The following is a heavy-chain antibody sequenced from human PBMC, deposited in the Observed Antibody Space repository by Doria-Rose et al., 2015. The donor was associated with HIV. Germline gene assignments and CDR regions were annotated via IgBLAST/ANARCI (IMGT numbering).Heavy chain of an antibody. Sequence: SGPVLVKPTETLTLTCTVSGVSLSSPGMGVSWIRQPPGKALEWLANIFSEDARSDKASLRSRLTISRSTSKSQVFLTMTDMDPVDTATYYCARIKSSRWYHKYYFDFWGQGTLVIGSA. CDR2: IFSEDAR. J-gene: IGHJ4*02. V-gene: IGHV2-26*01. D-gene: IGHD6-13*01. CDR3: ARIKSSRWYHKYYFDF. CDR1: GVSLSSPGMG.